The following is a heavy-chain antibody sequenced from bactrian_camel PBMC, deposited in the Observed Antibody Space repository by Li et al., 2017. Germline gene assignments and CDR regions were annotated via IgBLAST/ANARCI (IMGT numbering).Heavy chain of an antibody. V-gene: IGHV3S53*01. CDR2: ITRDGRT. J-gene: IGHJ4*01. CDR1: GFTFDERD. D-gene: IGHD3*01. Sequence: VQLVESGGGSVQAGETLRLSCSASGFTFDERDMGWYRQGSGLDCDLAASITRDGRTATDDSVKGRFTISQDNAKSTVFLQLNSLQTEDMGMYYCAIDCTREALGAMCRLRGQGTQVTVS.